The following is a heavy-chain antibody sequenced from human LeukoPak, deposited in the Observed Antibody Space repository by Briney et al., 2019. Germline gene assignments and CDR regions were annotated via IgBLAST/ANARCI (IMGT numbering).Heavy chain of an antibody. V-gene: IGHV3-64*01. CDR3: AREYCSGGRCQYYFDY. Sequence: GGSLRLSCAASGFTFSSYAMHWVRQAPGKGLEYVSGISSDGGSPFHVNSVKGRFTISRDNSKDTLYLQMGSLRAEDMAVYYCAREYCSGGRCQYYFDYWGQRTLVTVSS. D-gene: IGHD2-15*01. J-gene: IGHJ4*02. CDR1: GFTFSSYA. CDR2: ISSDGGSP.